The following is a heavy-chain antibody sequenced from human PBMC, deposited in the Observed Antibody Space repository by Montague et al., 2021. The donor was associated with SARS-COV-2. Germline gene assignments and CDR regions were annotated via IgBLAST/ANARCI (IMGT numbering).Heavy chain of an antibody. CDR1: GGSIRSGSYN. CDR2: IYTRGGT. V-gene: IGHV4-61*02. Sequence: TLSLTCTVSGGSIRSGSYNWSWIRQSAGKGLEWIGRIYTRGGTYYNPSLKSRVTISIDTSMNQLSLKLSSVTAADAAMYYCARSGEGGTSWPFDYWGQGTLVTVSS. CDR3: ARSGEGGTSWPFDY. D-gene: IGHD6-13*01. J-gene: IGHJ4*02.